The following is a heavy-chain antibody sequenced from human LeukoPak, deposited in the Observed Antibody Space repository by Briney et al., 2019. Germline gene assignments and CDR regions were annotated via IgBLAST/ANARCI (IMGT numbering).Heavy chain of an antibody. Sequence: PGGSLRLSCAASGFTLSYYGMHWVRQASGKGLEWVAVISYEGSNKYYADSVKGRFTISRDNTKNTLYLQMNSLRAEDTAVYYCAKPYYYDRSGSGVNHFDYWGQGTLVTVSS. J-gene: IGHJ4*02. D-gene: IGHD3-22*01. CDR3: AKPYYYDRSGSGVNHFDY. CDR1: GFTLSYYG. V-gene: IGHV3-30*18. CDR2: ISYEGSNK.